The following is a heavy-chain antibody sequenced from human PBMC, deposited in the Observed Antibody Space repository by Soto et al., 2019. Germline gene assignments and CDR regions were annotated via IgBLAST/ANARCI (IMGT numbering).Heavy chain of an antibody. J-gene: IGHJ4*02. CDR1: GFTFSSYA. CDR2: ISGSGGST. D-gene: IGHD4-17*01. V-gene: IGHV3-23*01. Sequence: PVGSLRLSCAASGFTFSSYAMSWVRQAPGKGLEWVSAISGSGGSTYYADSVKGRFTISRDNSKNTPYLQMNSLRAEDTAVYYCASSMTTYVNFDYWGQGTLVTVSS. CDR3: ASSMTTYVNFDY.